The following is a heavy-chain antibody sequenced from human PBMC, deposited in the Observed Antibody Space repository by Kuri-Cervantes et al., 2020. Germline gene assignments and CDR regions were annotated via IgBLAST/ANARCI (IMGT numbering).Heavy chain of an antibody. CDR2: ISYDGSNK. Sequence: GESLKISCAASGFTFSSYAMHWVRQAPGKGLEWVAVISYDGSNKYYADSVKGRFTISRDNAKNSLCLQMNSLRAEDTAVYYCARDRGYNWNVEWFDPWGQGTLVTVSS. J-gene: IGHJ5*02. CDR1: GFTFSSYA. D-gene: IGHD1-1*01. CDR3: ARDRGYNWNVEWFDP. V-gene: IGHV3-30*07.